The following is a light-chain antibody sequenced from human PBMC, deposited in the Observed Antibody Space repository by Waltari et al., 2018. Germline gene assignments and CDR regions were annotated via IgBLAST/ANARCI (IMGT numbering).Light chain of an antibody. CDR1: QSLVHSDGNNY. J-gene: IGKJ1*01. CDR2: KVS. V-gene: IGKV2-30*02. CDR3: MQATHWPWT. Sequence: DVVMTQSPLSLPVTVGQPASISCRSSQSLVHSDGNNYLSWFHQRPGQSPGRLIFKVSHRESGVPERFSGSGSGTDFTLKISRVEAEDVGVYYCMQATHWPWTFGQGTKVEIK.